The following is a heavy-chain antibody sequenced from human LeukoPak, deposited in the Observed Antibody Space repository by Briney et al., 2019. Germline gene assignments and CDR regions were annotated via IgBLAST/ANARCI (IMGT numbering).Heavy chain of an antibody. CDR2: IYYSGST. Sequence: SETLSLTCTVSGGSISSYYWSWLRQPPGKGLEWIGYIYYSGSTNYNPSLKSRVTISVDTSKNQFSLKLSSVTAADTAVYYCARDVVGITGAFDIWGQGTMVTVSS. CDR3: ARDVVGITGAFDI. CDR1: GGSISSYY. J-gene: IGHJ3*02. V-gene: IGHV4-59*01. D-gene: IGHD1-26*01.